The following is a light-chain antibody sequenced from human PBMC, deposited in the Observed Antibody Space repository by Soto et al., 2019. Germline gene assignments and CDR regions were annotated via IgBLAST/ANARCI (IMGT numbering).Light chain of an antibody. J-gene: IGKJ4*01. CDR3: QQYTNSPPEVT. Sequence: DRLTTPAAATLSKSQGERATLSCRASQSVSSNLAWYQQKPGQAPRLLIYGASTRATGIPARFSGSGSGTEFTLTISSLLSEDLAVYRCQQYTNSPPEVTFGCGTKVDIK. CDR1: QSVSSN. CDR2: GAS. V-gene: IGKV3D-15*01.